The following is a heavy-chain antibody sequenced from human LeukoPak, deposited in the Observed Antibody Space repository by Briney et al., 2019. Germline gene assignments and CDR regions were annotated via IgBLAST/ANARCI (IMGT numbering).Heavy chain of an antibody. Sequence: PGGSLRLSCAASGFTFDDYAMHWARQAPGKGLEWVSGISWNSGSIGDADSVKGRFTISRDNAKNSLYLQMNSLRAEDTALYYCAKDMRQGNYFDYWGQGTLVTVSS. CDR2: ISWNSGSI. J-gene: IGHJ4*02. CDR3: AKDMRQGNYFDY. CDR1: GFTFDDYA. V-gene: IGHV3-9*01.